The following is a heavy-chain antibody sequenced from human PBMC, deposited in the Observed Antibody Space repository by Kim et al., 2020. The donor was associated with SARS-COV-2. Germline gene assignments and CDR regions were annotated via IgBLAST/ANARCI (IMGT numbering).Heavy chain of an antibody. V-gene: IGHV1-18*01. D-gene: IGHD3-10*01. Sequence: ASVKVSCKASGYTFTSYGISWVRQAPGQGLEWMGWISAYNGNTNYAQKLQGRVTMTTYTSTSTAYMELRSLRSDDTAVYYCARDDLWFGELKYGMDVWGQGTTVTVSS. CDR1: GYTFTSYG. J-gene: IGHJ6*02. CDR3: ARDDLWFGELKYGMDV. CDR2: ISAYNGNT.